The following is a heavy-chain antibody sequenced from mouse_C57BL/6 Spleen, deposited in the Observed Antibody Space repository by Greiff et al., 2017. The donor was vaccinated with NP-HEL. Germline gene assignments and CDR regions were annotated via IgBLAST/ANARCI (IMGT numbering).Heavy chain of an antibody. CDR3: ARDRGLLHYWYFDV. CDR2: ISDGGSYT. Sequence: EVHLVESGGGLVKPGGSLKLSCAASGFTFSSYAMSWVRQTPEKRLEWVATISDGGSYTYYPDNVKGRFTISRDNAKNNLYLQMSHLKSEDTAMYYCARDRGLLHYWYFDVWGTGTTVTVSS. D-gene: IGHD2-3*01. CDR1: GFTFSSYA. V-gene: IGHV5-4*01. J-gene: IGHJ1*03.